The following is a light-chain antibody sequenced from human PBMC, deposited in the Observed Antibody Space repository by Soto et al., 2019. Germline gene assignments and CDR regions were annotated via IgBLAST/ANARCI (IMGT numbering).Light chain of an antibody. V-gene: IGKV3-11*01. Sequence: IVLTQSRVTLALSPGESAVLSCRASQSVSTSLAWYQHKPGQAPRLFIYDSSKRAPGIPARFTGSGSGTDFTLTISSLEPEDIAVYYCQVRDVWPSFGQGTKVDIK. CDR2: DSS. J-gene: IGKJ1*01. CDR3: QVRDVWPS. CDR1: QSVSTS.